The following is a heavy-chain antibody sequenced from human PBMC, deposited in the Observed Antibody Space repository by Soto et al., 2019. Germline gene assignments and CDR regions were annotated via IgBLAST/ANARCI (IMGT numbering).Heavy chain of an antibody. D-gene: IGHD2-2*01. CDR1: GGSVNNKAYY. CDR3: ARGRVVVPAAVMFNCLDP. V-gene: IGHV4-61*08. CDR2: VYYSGTT. Sequence: SETLSLTCSVSGGSVNNKAYYWSWIRQPPGKRLEWIGYVYYSGTTNYNPSLKSRVTISIDMSKNQFSLRLSSVTAADTALYYCARGRVVVPAAVMFNCLDPWGQGALVTVSS. J-gene: IGHJ5*02.